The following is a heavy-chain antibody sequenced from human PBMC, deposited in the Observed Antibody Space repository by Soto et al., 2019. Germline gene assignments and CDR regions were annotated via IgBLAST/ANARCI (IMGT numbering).Heavy chain of an antibody. Sequence: QINLKESGPTLVKPTQTLTLTCSFSGFSLTTAGVGVGWVRQSPGEALEWLALIYWDDDERYSPSLKTRLTITKDLPKNQVVLIMTNMAPVDTATYYCAHSRNLITEDAQVGDFDYWGQGTLVTVSS. CDR3: AHSRNLITEDAQVGDFDY. CDR2: IYWDDDE. CDR1: GFSLTTAGVG. V-gene: IGHV2-5*02. D-gene: IGHD3-10*01. J-gene: IGHJ4*02.